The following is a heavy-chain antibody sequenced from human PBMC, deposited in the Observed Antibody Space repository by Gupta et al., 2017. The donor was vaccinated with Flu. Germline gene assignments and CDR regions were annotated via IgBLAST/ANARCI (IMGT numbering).Heavy chain of an antibody. J-gene: IGHJ4*02. V-gene: IGHV3-74*03. Sequence: AASGFTFSSSYVQWVRQASVKGLVWVSRNYPDGSSTTYAESVKGLFNISRDNDKNKLYLQMNSLGDDDTAVYYCATVTAGCWGQGTLVIVSS. CDR3: ATVTAGC. CDR2: NYPDGSST. CDR1: GFTFSSSY. D-gene: IGHD2-21*02.